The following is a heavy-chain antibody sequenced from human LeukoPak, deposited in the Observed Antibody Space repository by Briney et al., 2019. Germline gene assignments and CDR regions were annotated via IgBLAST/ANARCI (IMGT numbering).Heavy chain of an antibody. CDR1: GFTFVDYG. CDR2: LNWNVDQT. Sequence: PGGSLRLSCAASGFTFVDYGMTWGRLVPGKGLEWVSGLNWNVDQTGYTDSVKGRFTISRDNAKNSLYLQINSLTAEDTALYYCARIWACGSGNYFDSWGQGTLVTVSS. J-gene: IGHJ4*02. CDR3: ARIWACGSGNYFDS. D-gene: IGHD3-10*01. V-gene: IGHV3-20*04.